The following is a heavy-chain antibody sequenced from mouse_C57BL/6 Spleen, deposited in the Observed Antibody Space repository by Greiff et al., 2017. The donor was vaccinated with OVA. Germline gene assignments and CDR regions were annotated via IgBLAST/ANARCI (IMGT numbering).Heavy chain of an antibody. Sequence: VQLQQSGAELVKPGASVKLSCKASGYTFTSYWMHWVKQRPGQGLEWIGMIHPNSGSTNYNEKFKSKATLTVDKSSSTAYMQLSSLTSEDSAVYYCARSGLRPDAMDYWGQGTSVTVSS. CDR2: IHPNSGST. CDR3: ARSGLRPDAMDY. J-gene: IGHJ4*01. V-gene: IGHV1-64*01. D-gene: IGHD2-4*01. CDR1: GYTFTSYW.